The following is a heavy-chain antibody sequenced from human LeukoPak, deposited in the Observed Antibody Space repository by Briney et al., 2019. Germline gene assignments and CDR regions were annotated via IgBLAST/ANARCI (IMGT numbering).Heavy chain of an antibody. CDR1: GSTFSGYA. Sequence: GGSLRLSCAASGSTFSGYAMSWFRQAPGKGLEWVSAISGSGGSTYYADSVKGRFTISRDNSKNTLYLQMNSLRAEDTAVYYCAKAEGPGYSSSWYCVGVWGQGTLVTVSS. CDR3: AKAEGPGYSSSWYCVGV. V-gene: IGHV3-23*01. D-gene: IGHD6-13*01. J-gene: IGHJ4*02. CDR2: ISGSGGST.